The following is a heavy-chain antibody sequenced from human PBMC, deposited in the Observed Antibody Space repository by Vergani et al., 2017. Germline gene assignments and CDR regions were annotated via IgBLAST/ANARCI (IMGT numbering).Heavy chain of an antibody. D-gene: IGHD2/OR15-2a*01. CDR2: ISGHGDRT. J-gene: IGHJ4*02. V-gene: IGHV3-23*04. CDR3: AREERSNTSPFVGD. CDR1: GFTFSSYS. Sequence: EVQLVESGGGLVKRGGSLRLSCAASGFTFSSYSMNWVRQAPGKGLEWVSGISGHGDRTYYADSVKGRFTISRDNSKNKVYLQMNSLKAEDRATYYCAREERSNTSPFVGDWGQGTLVTV.